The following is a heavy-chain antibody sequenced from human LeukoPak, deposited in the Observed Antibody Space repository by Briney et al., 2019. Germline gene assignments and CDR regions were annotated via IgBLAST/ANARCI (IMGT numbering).Heavy chain of an antibody. CDR3: ARELAAAGTVLDY. J-gene: IGHJ4*02. Sequence: GGSLRLSCAASGFTFSSYSMHWVRQAPGKGLEWVSSICSSSYIYYADSVRGRFTIFRDNAKNSLYLQRNSLRAEDTAVYYCARELAAAGTVLDYWGLGTLVTVSS. V-gene: IGHV3-21*01. D-gene: IGHD6-13*01. CDR2: ICSSSYI. CDR1: GFTFSSYS.